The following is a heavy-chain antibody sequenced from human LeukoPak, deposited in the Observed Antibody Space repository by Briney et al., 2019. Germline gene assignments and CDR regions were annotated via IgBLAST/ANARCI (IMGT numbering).Heavy chain of an antibody. Sequence: GGSLRLSCAASVFAFHDFAMHCGRHAPGKVPEWVSLIYKDATTRYAESVKGRFAISRDNSKKSLYLQIDSLTTDDSAMYYCAKTRRSGTEYGDFDRWGQGTLVTVSS. CDR1: VFAFHDFA. CDR2: IYKDATT. CDR3: AKTRRSGTEYGDFDR. D-gene: IGHD1-26*01. J-gene: IGHJ4*02. V-gene: IGHV3-43*02.